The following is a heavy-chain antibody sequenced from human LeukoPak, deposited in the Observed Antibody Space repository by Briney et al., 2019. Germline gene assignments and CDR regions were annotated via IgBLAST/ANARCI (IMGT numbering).Heavy chain of an antibody. Sequence: GGSLRLSCAASGFTFSSYGMYWVRQAPGKGLEWVAVISYDGSNKYYADSVKGRFTISRDNSKNTLYLQMNSLRAEDTAVYYCAKETTVTTQAGYYYGMDVWGQGTTVTVSS. CDR1: GFTFSSYG. CDR2: ISYDGSNK. D-gene: IGHD4-17*01. J-gene: IGHJ6*02. V-gene: IGHV3-30*18. CDR3: AKETTVTTQAGYYYGMDV.